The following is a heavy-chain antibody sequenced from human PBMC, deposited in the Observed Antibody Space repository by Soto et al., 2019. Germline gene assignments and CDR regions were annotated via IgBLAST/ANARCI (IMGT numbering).Heavy chain of an antibody. V-gene: IGHV1-69*12. CDR1: GGTFSSYA. Sequence: QDQLVQSGAEVKKPGSSVKVSCKASGGTFSSYAISWVRQAPGQGLEWMGGIIPIFGTANYAQKFQGRVTITADESTSTAYMELSSLRSEDTAVYYCARYGSGSKSYYYYGMDVWGQGTTVTVSS. J-gene: IGHJ6*02. D-gene: IGHD3-10*01. CDR3: ARYGSGSKSYYYYGMDV. CDR2: IIPIFGTA.